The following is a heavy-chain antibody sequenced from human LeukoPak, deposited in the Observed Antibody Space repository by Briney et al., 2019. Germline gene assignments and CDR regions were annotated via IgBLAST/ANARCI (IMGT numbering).Heavy chain of an antibody. CDR3: AKGKGFWTLPAPFDY. J-gene: IGHJ4*02. Sequence: GGSLRLSCAASGFTFSSYAMSWVRQAPGKGLEWVSAISGSGGSTYYADSVKGRFTISRDNSKNTLYLQMNSLRAEDTAVYYCAKGKGFWTLPAPFDYWGQGTLVTVSS. V-gene: IGHV3-23*01. CDR1: GFTFSSYA. CDR2: ISGSGGST. D-gene: IGHD3/OR15-3a*01.